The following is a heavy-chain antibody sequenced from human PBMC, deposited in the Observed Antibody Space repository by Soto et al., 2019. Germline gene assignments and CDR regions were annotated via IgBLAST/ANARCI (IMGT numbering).Heavy chain of an antibody. Sequence: EEDLLQSGGGLVQPGGSLRLSCAASEFIFANYDINWVRQAPGKGLEWVAAIATHNNAYYADSVRGRFTISRDDSTNTVYLELNRLRVDDAAVYYWAKVASVRSPAGDCFDYWGQGTLVTVSS. V-gene: IGHV3-23*01. J-gene: IGHJ4*02. D-gene: IGHD2-15*01. CDR2: IATHNNA. CDR1: EFIFANYD. CDR3: AKVASVRSPAGDCFDY.